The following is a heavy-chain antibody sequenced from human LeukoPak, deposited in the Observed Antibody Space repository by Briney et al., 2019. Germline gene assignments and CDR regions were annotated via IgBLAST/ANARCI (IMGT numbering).Heavy chain of an antibody. Sequence: PSETLSLTCAVYGGSFSGYYWSWIRQPPGKGLEWIGEINHSGSTNYNPSLKSRVTISVDTSKNQFSLKLTSVTAADTAVYFCARDYDSSGSDAFDIWGQGTMVTVSS. J-gene: IGHJ3*02. CDR3: ARDYDSSGSDAFDI. CDR1: GGSFSGYY. D-gene: IGHD3-22*01. CDR2: INHSGST. V-gene: IGHV4-34*01.